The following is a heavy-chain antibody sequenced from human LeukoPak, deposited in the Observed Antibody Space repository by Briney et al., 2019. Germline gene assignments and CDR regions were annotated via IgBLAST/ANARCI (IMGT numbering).Heavy chain of an antibody. CDR1: GFTFSSYS. Sequence: PGGSLRLSCAASGFTFSSYSMNWVRQAPGKGLEWVSSISSSSSYIYYADSVKGRFTISRDNAKNSLYLQMNSLRAEDTAVYYCARVSIAARRVRYNWFDPWGQGTLVTVSS. D-gene: IGHD6-6*01. J-gene: IGHJ5*02. CDR2: ISSSSSYI. CDR3: ARVSIAARRVRYNWFDP. V-gene: IGHV3-21*01.